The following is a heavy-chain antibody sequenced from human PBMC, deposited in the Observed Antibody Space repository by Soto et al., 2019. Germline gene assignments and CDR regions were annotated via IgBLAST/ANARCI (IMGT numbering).Heavy chain of an antibody. D-gene: IGHD3-10*01. V-gene: IGHV1-18*01. J-gene: IGHJ4*02. Sequence: ASVKVSCKASGYTLTSYGISWVRQAPGQGLEWKGWISAYNGNTNYAQKLQGRVTMTTDTFTSTAYMELRSLRSDDTALYYCARESTGITMVRGALDYWGQGTLVTVSS. CDR2: ISAYNGNT. CDR3: ARESTGITMVRGALDY. CDR1: GYTLTSYG.